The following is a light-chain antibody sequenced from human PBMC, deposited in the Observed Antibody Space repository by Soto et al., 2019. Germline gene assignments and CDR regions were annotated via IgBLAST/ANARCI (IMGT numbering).Light chain of an antibody. CDR3: QTWGTGINWV. V-gene: IGLV4-69*01. Sequence: QPVLTQSPSASASPGASVKLTCTLSSGHSSYAIAWHQQQPEKGPRYLMKLNSDGSHSKGDGIPDRFSGSSSGAERYLTIASLQSEDEADYYCQTWGTGINWVFGGGTKVTVL. J-gene: IGLJ3*02. CDR1: SGHSSYA. CDR2: LNSDGSH.